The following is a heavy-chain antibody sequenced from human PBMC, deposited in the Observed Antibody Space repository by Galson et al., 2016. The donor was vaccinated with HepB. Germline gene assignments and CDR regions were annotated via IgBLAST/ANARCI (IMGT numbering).Heavy chain of an antibody. CDR3: ARQDLWSIEY. Sequence: SISSSHWWSWVRQPPGKGLEWIGEIYPSGSTNYNPSLGGRVSISLDKSENHFSLIMTSVTAADTAVYYCARQDLWSIEYWGQGTLVTVSS. J-gene: IGHJ4*02. CDR1: SISSSHW. V-gene: IGHV4-4*02. D-gene: IGHD2-21*01. CDR2: IYPSGST.